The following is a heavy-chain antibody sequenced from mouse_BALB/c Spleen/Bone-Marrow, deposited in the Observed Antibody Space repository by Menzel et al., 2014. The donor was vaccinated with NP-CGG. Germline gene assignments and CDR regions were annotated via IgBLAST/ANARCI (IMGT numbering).Heavy chain of an antibody. CDR3: ARQRGYAYAMDY. D-gene: IGHD2-2*01. V-gene: IGHV5-12-1*01. CDR2: ISSGGSNT. Sequence: EVMLVESGGGLVKPGGSLKFSCAASGFAFSGYDMSWVRQTPGKRLEWVAYISSGGSNTYYPDTVKGRFTISRDNAKNTLYLQMNSLKSEDTAMYYCARQRGYAYAMDYWGQGISVTVSS. CDR1: GFAFSGYD. J-gene: IGHJ4*01.